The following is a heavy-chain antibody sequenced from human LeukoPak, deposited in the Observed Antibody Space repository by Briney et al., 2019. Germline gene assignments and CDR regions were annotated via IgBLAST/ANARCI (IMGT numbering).Heavy chain of an antibody. CDR2: ISGSGGST. CDR3: AKVYYDFWSGYQIYYFDY. D-gene: IGHD3-3*01. Sequence: GGSLRLSCAASGFTFSIYAMSWVRQAPGKGLEWVSAISGSGGSTYYADSVKGRFTISRDNSKNTLYLQMNSPRAEDTAVYYCAKVYYDFWSGYQIYYFDYWGQGTLVTVSS. J-gene: IGHJ4*02. CDR1: GFTFSIYA. V-gene: IGHV3-23*01.